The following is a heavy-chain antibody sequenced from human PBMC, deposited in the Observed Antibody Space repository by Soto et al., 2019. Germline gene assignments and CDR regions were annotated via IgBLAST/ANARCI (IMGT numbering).Heavy chain of an antibody. CDR3: ARASGYSSGWYLDY. CDR1: GGSFSGYY. CDR2: IYYSGST. J-gene: IGHJ4*02. D-gene: IGHD6-19*01. Sequence: PSETLSLTCAVYGGSFSGYYWSWIRQPPGKGLEWIGYIYYSGSTNYNPSLKSRVTISVDTSKNQFSLKLSSVTAADTAVYYCARASGYSSGWYLDYWGQGILVTVSS. V-gene: IGHV4-59*01.